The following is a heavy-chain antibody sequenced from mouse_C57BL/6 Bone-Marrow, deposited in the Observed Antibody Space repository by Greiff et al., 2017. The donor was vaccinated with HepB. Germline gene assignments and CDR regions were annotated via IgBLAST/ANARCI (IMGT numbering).Heavy chain of an antibody. J-gene: IGHJ4*01. CDR2: INPGSGGT. V-gene: IGHV1-54*01. CDR3: ARELGRAMDY. Sequence: VQLQQSGAELVRPGPSVKVSCKASGYAFTNYLIEWVKQRPGQGLEWIGVINPGSGGTNYNEKFKGKATLTADKSSSTAYMQLSSLTSEDSAVYFCARELGRAMDYWGQGTSVTVSS. D-gene: IGHD4-1*01. CDR1: GYAFTNYL.